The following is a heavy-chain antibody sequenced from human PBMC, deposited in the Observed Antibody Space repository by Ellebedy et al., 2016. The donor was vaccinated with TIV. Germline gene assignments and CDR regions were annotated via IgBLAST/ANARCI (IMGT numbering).Heavy chain of an antibody. Sequence: GESLKISCAASGFTFSSYAMSWVRQAPGKGLEWVSTISSTGSRTYYADSVEGRFIISRDNSKKPLYLQMNSRRAEDTAVYYCAKGRGGGSDSSAPRYYFDYWGLGTLVTVSS. CDR1: GFTFSSYA. D-gene: IGHD3-22*01. J-gene: IGHJ4*02. V-gene: IGHV3-23*01. CDR3: AKGRGGGSDSSAPRYYFDY. CDR2: ISSTGSRT.